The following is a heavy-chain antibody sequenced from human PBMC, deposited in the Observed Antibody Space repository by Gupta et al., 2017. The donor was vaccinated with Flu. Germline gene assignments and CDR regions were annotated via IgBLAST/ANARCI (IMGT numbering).Heavy chain of an antibody. CDR2: IRSRTNNYAT. J-gene: IGHJ4*02. Sequence: EVQLVESGGGLVQPGGSLNLSCATSGFSFSGSTMHWVRHASGKGLEWVGRIRSRTNNYATTYAASMQGRFTISRDDSKNTAYLQMNNLKTEDTAIYYCTRQLPEDFWGQGTLVTVSS. CDR3: TRQLPEDF. V-gene: IGHV3-73*02. CDR1: GFSFSGST.